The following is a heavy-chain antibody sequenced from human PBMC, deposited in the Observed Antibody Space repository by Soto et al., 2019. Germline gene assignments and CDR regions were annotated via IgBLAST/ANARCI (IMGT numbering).Heavy chain of an antibody. CDR2: INPSGGST. CDR3: ARERGYSYGAYYYYGMDV. D-gene: IGHD5-18*01. CDR1: GYTFTSYY. J-gene: IGHJ6*02. V-gene: IGHV1-46*01. Sequence: ASVKVSCKASGYTFTSYYMHLVRQAPGQGLEWMGIINPSGGSTSYAQKFQGRVTITRDTSTSTVYMELSSLRSEDTAVYYCARERGYSYGAYYYYGMDVWGQGTTVTVSS.